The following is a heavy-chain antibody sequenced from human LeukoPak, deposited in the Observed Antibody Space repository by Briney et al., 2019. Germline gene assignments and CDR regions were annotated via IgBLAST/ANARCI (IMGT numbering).Heavy chain of an antibody. Sequence: PGGSLRLSCAASGFTFSTYSMNWVRQAPGKGLEWVSSISSSSSFIYYADSVRGRFTITRDNAKNSVYLQRNSLRAEDTAVYYCARDSPLSFDIWGQGTMATVSS. J-gene: IGHJ3*02. CDR2: ISSSSSFI. V-gene: IGHV3-21*01. CDR1: GFTFSTYS. CDR3: ARDSPLSFDI.